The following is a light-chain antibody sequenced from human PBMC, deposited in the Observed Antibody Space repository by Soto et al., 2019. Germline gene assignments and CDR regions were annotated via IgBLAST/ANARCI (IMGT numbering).Light chain of an antibody. Sequence: QSTVTHPAAVSGSPGEAITISSNGTISDVCGYNYVSWYQQHPGRAPKLIVFEVSNRPSGISDRFSGSKSGNTASLTISGLQTEDEAVYYCNSFTSSNSLPYVLGTGTRVIVL. V-gene: IGLV2-14*01. J-gene: IGLJ1*01. CDR1: ISDVCGYNY. CDR2: EVS. CDR3: NSFTSSNSLPYV.